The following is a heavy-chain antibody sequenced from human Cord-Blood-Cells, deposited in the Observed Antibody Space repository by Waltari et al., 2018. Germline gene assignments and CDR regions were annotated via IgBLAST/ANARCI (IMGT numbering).Heavy chain of an antibody. D-gene: IGHD2-2*01. CDR1: GGSISSYY. CDR2: IYYSGST. V-gene: IGHV4-59*01. CDR3: ARGGGYCSSTSCYAFDI. Sequence: QVQLQESGPGLVKPSETLSLTCTVSGGSISSYYWSWIRQPPGKGLEWIGYIYYSGSTNYTPALRGRGTISVDTSKNPCSLKLSSVTAADTAVYYCARGGGYCSSTSCYAFDIWGQGTMVTVSS. J-gene: IGHJ3*02.